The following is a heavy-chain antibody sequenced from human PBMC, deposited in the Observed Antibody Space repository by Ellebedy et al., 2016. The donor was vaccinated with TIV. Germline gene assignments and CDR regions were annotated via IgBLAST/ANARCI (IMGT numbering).Heavy chain of an antibody. CDR3: VKRLGTYDYDRSSYYPWWYFHV. J-gene: IGHJ2*01. CDR1: GFDFSNYA. Sequence: GESLKISXAASGFDFSNYAMNWVRQAPGKGLEWVSVISGNGDTTFYADSVKGRFTISRHNSKNTLYLQMSGLRAEDTAAYYCVKRLGTYDYDRSSYYPWWYFHVWGRGTLVTVSS. V-gene: IGHV3-23*01. D-gene: IGHD3-22*01. CDR2: ISGNGDTT.